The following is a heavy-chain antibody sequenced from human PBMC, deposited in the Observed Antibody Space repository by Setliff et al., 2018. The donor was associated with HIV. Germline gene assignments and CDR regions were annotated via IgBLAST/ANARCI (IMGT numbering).Heavy chain of an antibody. CDR2: IYTSGST. D-gene: IGHD3-22*01. CDR1: GGSISSYY. J-gene: IGHJ4*02. Sequence: SETLSLTCTVSGGSISSYYWSWIRQPPGKGPEWIGYIYTSGSTNYNPSLKSRVTISVDTSKNRFSLKLSSVTAADTAVYYCARGLSFYDPGGFDYWGQGTLVTVSS. CDR3: ARGLSFYDPGGFDY. V-gene: IGHV4-4*09.